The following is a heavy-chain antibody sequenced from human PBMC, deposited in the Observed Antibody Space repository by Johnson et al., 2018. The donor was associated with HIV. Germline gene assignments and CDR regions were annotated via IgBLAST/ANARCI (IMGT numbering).Heavy chain of an antibody. V-gene: IGHV3-11*01. CDR1: GLTFSDYY. D-gene: IGHD4-11*01. CDR3: ARDYRGALDI. CDR2: ISSSGSSR. Sequence: VQLLESGGGVVQPGRSLRLSCAASGLTFSDYYMSWIRQAPGKGLEWVSYISSSGSSRYYADSVKGRFTITRDNVKNSLYMQMNSLRVEDTAVYFCARDYRGALDIWGQGTMVTVSS. J-gene: IGHJ3*02.